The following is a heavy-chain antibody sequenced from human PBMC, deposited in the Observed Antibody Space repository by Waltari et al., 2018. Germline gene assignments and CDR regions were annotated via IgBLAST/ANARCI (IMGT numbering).Heavy chain of an antibody. CDR2: LHYGGSS. J-gene: IGHJ2*01. Sequence: QLQLQESGPGLVNPSETLSLTCTVPGFSISTSRYYWGWIRQPPGKGQDWIGSLHYGGSSYFNPSLKSRVTISVDTSKNQFSLKLTSVTAADTAVYYCATLPIPLELWYFDLWGRGTLVTVSS. V-gene: IGHV4-39*01. CDR1: GFSISTSRYY. CDR3: ATLPIPLELWYFDL. D-gene: IGHD1-7*01.